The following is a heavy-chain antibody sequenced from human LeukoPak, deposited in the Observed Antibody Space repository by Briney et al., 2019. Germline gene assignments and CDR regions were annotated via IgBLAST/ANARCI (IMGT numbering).Heavy chain of an antibody. V-gene: IGHV1-69*13. CDR1: GGTFSSYA. Sequence: SVKVSCKASGGTFSSYAISWVRQTPGQGLEWMGGIIPIFGTANYAQKFQGRVTITADESTSTAYMELSSLRSEDTAVYYCARDSALGSGSYDDYWGQGTLVTVSS. CDR2: IIPIFGTA. CDR3: ARDSALGSGSYDDY. J-gene: IGHJ4*02. D-gene: IGHD1-26*01.